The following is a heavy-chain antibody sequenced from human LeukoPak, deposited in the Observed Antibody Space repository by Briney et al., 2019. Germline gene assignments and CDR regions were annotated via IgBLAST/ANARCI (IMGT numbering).Heavy chain of an antibody. D-gene: IGHD1-26*01. V-gene: IGHV4-39*02. CDR2: IYYSGST. J-gene: IGHJ4*02. Sequence: SETLSLTCTVSGGSISSSSYYWGWIRQPPGKGLEWIGSIYYSGSTYYNPSLKSRVTISVDTSKNQFSLKLSSVTAADTAVYYCAREGGTYRFLDNWGQGTLVTVSS. CDR3: AREGGTYRFLDN. CDR1: GGSISSSSYY.